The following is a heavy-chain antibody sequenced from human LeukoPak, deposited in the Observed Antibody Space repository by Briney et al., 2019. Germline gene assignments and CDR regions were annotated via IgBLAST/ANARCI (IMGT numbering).Heavy chain of an antibody. Sequence: ASVKVSRKASGYTFTGYGITWVRQAPGQGLEWMGWISVNNGNTNYAQNLQGRVTMTTDTSAGTAYMELRSLRADDTAVYYCARGWDCDTTNCYLLHDWGQGTPVIVSS. CDR3: ARGWDCDTTNCYLLHD. D-gene: IGHD2-2*01. CDR2: ISVNNGNT. CDR1: GYTFTGYG. V-gene: IGHV1-18*01. J-gene: IGHJ1*01.